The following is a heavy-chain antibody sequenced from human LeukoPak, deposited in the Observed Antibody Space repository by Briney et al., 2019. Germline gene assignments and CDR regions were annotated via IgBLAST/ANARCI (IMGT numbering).Heavy chain of an antibody. CDR2: IKEDGSEK. CDR1: GLTFSNYW. V-gene: IGHV3-7*03. J-gene: IGHJ5*02. Sequence: GGSLRLSCAASGLTFSNYWMSWVRQAPGKGLEWVANIKEDGSEKYYVDSMKGRFTISRDNAKNSLYLQMSSLRVEDTAVYYCARDLVGIVGAGNWFDPWGQGTLVTVSS. CDR3: ARDLVGIVGAGNWFDP. D-gene: IGHD1-26*01.